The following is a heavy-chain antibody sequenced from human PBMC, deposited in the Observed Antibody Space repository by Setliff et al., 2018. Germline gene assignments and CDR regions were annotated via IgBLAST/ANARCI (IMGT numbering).Heavy chain of an antibody. Sequence: SLTCTVSGGSISSGDHYWSWIRQPAGKGLEWIGRIHASGSTNYNPSLKSRVTISLDASNNQFSLKLSSVTAAETAMYYCARSGDYGSGRLSPWGQGTLVTVSS. CDR3: ARSGDYGSGRLSP. J-gene: IGHJ5*02. CDR2: IHASGST. D-gene: IGHD3-10*01. CDR1: GGSISSGDHY. V-gene: IGHV4-61*02.